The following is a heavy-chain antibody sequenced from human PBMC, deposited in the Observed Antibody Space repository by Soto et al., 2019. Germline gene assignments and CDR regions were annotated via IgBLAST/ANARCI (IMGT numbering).Heavy chain of an antibody. CDR2: IYYSGST. CDR1: GGSISSGGYY. D-gene: IGHD3-22*01. CDR3: ARQTYYYDSSGLYYFDY. J-gene: IGHJ4*02. V-gene: IGHV4-31*03. Sequence: SETLSLTCTVSGGSISSGGYYWSWIRQHPGKGLEWIGYIYYSGSTYYNPSLKSRVTISVDTSKNQFSLKLSSVTAADTAVYYCARQTYYYDSSGLYYFDYWGQGTLVTVSS.